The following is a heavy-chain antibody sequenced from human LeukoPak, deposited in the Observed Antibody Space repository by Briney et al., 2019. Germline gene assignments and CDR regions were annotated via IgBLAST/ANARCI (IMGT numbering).Heavy chain of an antibody. CDR3: ARRRKNGSVSFDY. CDR2: IYYSGST. CDR1: GGSISSSSYY. Sequence: PSETLSLTCTVSGGSISSSSYYWGWIRQPPGKGLEWIGSIYYSGSTYYNPSLKSRVTISVDTSKNQFSLKLSSVTAADTAVYYCARRRKNGSVSFDYWGQGTLVTVSS. D-gene: IGHD2-8*01. V-gene: IGHV4-39*01. J-gene: IGHJ4*02.